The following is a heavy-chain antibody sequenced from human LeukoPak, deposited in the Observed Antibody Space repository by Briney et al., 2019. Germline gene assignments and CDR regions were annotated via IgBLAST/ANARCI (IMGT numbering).Heavy chain of an antibody. Sequence: PSETLSLTCGVYGGSISGYYWSWIRQPPGKGLEWIGEINHSGSTNYNPSLKSRVTISVDTSKNQFSLKLSSVTAADTAVYYCARVGATMNLYFDYWGQGTLVTVSS. CDR2: INHSGST. V-gene: IGHV4-34*01. CDR1: GGSISGYY. J-gene: IGHJ4*02. CDR3: ARVGATMNLYFDY. D-gene: IGHD1-26*01.